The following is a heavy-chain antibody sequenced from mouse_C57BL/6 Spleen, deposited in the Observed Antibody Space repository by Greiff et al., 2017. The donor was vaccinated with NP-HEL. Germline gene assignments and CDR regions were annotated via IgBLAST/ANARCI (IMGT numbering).Heavy chain of an antibody. V-gene: IGHV1-55*01. D-gene: IGHD1-1*01. J-gene: IGHJ4*01. CDR1: GYTFTSYW. CDR3: ANYGSSGYYAMDY. CDR2: IYPGSGST. Sequence: VQLQQPGAELVKPGASVKMSCKASGYTFTSYWITWVKQRPGQGLEWIGDIYPGSGSTNYNEKFKSKATLTVDTSSSTAYMQLSSLTSEDSAVYYCANYGSSGYYAMDYWGQGTSVTVSS.